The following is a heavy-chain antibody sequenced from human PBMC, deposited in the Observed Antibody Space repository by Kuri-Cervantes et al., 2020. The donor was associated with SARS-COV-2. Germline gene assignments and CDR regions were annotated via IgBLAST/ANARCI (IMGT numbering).Heavy chain of an antibody. CDR1: GGTFSSYA. V-gene: IGHV1-69*05. D-gene: IGHD3-22*01. Sequence: SVKVSCKASGGTFSSYAISWVRQAPGQGLEWMGGIIPIFGTANYAQKFQGRVTITTDESTSTVYMELSSLRSEDTAVYYCARGGYYDSSGKHDYWGQGTLVTVSS. CDR2: IIPIFGTA. J-gene: IGHJ4*02. CDR3: ARGGYYDSSGKHDY.